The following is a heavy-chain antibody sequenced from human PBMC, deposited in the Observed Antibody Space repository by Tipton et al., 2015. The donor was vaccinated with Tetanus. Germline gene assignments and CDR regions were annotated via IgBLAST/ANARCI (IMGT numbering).Heavy chain of an antibody. D-gene: IGHD6-19*01. CDR3: ARGPVAGPFDY. Sequence: SLRLSCAASGFTFSNYWMSWVRQTPGKGLEWVANIRQDGSEKYYEESVKDRFIISRDNAKNSLYLQMNSLRAEDTALYYCARGPVAGPFDYWGQGTLVTVSS. V-gene: IGHV3-7*01. J-gene: IGHJ4*02. CDR2: IRQDGSEK. CDR1: GFTFSNYW.